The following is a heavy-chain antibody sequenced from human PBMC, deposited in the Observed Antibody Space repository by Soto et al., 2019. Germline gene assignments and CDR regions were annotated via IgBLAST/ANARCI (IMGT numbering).Heavy chain of an antibody. CDR1: GFTFSSYW. J-gene: IGHJ4*02. D-gene: IGHD4-17*01. V-gene: IGHV3-7*05. CDR2: IKQDGSEK. Sequence: GGSLRLSCAASGFTFSSYWMSWVRQAPGKGLEWVANIKQDGSEKYYVDSVKGRFTISRDNAKNSLYLQMNSLRAEDTAVYYCASPHDYGDYYFDYWGQGTLVTVSS. CDR3: ASPHDYGDYYFDY.